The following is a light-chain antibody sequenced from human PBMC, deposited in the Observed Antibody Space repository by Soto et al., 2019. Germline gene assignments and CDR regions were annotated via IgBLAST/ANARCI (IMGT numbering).Light chain of an antibody. Sequence: EIVLTQSPATLSLSPGERATLSGMASQSVSSRSLAWYQQKGGQAPRLLIYGASRRATGLPDRFSGSGSGTDFTLTISSLESEDFAVYYCQQHSTWPPITFGQGTRLEIK. V-gene: IGKV3D-20*02. CDR3: QQHSTWPPIT. CDR1: QSVSSRS. J-gene: IGKJ5*01. CDR2: GAS.